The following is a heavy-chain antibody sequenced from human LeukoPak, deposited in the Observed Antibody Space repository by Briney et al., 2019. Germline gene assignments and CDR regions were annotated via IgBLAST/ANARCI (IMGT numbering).Heavy chain of an antibody. CDR3: ARGGYGANDDAFDI. CDR1: GFTFSDHY. CDR2: ISSSTNTI. Sequence: GGSLRLSCAVSGFTFSDHYMDWVRQAPGKGLEWVSYISSSTNTIYYADSVKGRFTISRDNAKNSLFLQMNSLRDEDTAVYYCARGGYGANDDAFDIWGQGTMVTVSS. D-gene: IGHD4-23*01. J-gene: IGHJ3*02. V-gene: IGHV3-48*02.